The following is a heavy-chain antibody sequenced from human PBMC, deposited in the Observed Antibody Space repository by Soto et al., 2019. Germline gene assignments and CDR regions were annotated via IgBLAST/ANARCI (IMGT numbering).Heavy chain of an antibody. D-gene: IGHD6-19*01. Sequence: EVQLLESGEGLVQPGGSLRLSCAASGFTFSSYAMSWVRQAPGKGLEWVSAISGSGGSTYYADSVKGRFTISRDSSKNTLYLQMNSLRAEDTAVYYCAKAYSGRYPGIDYWGQGTLVTVSS. CDR2: ISGSGGST. CDR3: AKAYSGRYPGIDY. J-gene: IGHJ4*02. V-gene: IGHV3-23*01. CDR1: GFTFSSYA.